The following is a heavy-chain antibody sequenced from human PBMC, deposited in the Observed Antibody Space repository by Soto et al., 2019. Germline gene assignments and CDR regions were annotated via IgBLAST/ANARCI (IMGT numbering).Heavy chain of an antibody. CDR3: ARRLYGDYDY. V-gene: IGHV1-18*01. CDR2: ISTYNGNT. J-gene: IGHJ4*02. CDR1: GYAFTTAG. D-gene: IGHD2-8*01. Sequence: QASLVQSGAEMKRPGASVKVSCKASGYAFTTAGITWVRQAPGQGLEWMGWISTYNGNTNYAQKLQDRVTLTTDTSTTTAYMELRDLTSDDTGVYFCARRLYGDYDYWGQGTLLTVSS.